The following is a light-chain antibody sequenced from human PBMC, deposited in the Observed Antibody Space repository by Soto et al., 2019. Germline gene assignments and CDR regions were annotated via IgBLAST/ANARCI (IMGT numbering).Light chain of an antibody. CDR3: QQSFSTHALT. CDR2: GAS. Sequence: DIQMTQSPSSLSASVGDRFTITWRASENIGKYLNWYQQKQGKAPKIVIYGASSLQSGVPSRFSGSGSGTDFTLTISSLQPEDFAIYYCQQSFSTHALTFGGGTKVDIK. CDR1: ENIGKY. J-gene: IGKJ4*01. V-gene: IGKV1-39*01.